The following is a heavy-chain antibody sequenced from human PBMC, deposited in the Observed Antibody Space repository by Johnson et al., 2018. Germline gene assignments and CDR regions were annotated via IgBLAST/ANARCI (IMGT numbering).Heavy chain of an antibody. J-gene: IGHJ6*03. CDR1: GGSIGSGNYY. V-gene: IGHV4-61*02. CDR2: LYITGRT. CDR3: ARDTAMITFGGFIGDYMDV. Sequence: QVQLQESGPGLVKPGQTLSLTCTVSGGSIGSGNYYWSWIRQPAGKGLEWIGRLYITGRTNYNPPLNCRITISVNTSKNQFSLKLSSVTAADTAVYYCARDTAMITFGGFIGDYMDVWGKGTTVTVSS. D-gene: IGHD3-16*02.